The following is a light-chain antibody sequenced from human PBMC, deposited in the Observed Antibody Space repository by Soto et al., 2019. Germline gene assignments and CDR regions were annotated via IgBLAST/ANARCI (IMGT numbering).Light chain of an antibody. CDR2: GAS. V-gene: IGKV3-15*01. CDR3: QHYNNWPPL. J-gene: IGKJ4*01. Sequence: EIVMTQSPVTLSVSPGERATLSCRASQSISSKLAWYQQKPGQAPRLLIYGASTRATGIPARFSGSGSGTEFTLTISILQSEDFAVYYCQHYNNWPPLFGGGTKVEIK. CDR1: QSISSK.